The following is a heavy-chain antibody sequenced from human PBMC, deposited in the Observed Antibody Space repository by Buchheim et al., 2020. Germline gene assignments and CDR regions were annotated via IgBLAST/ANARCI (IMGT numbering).Heavy chain of an antibody. V-gene: IGHV3-30*03. J-gene: IGHJ4*02. Sequence: QVQLVESGGGVVQPGRSLRLSCAASGFTFSSYGMHWVRQAPGKGLEWVAVISYDGSNKYYADSVKGRFTISRDNSKNTLYLLMNSLRAEDTAVYYCARNYYDSSGYGFDYWGQGTL. CDR3: ARNYYDSSGYGFDY. D-gene: IGHD3-22*01. CDR1: GFTFSSYG. CDR2: ISYDGSNK.